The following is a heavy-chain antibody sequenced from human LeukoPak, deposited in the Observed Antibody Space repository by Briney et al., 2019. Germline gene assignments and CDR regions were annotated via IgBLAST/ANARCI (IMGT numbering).Heavy chain of an antibody. V-gene: IGHV4-39*01. CDR3: ASSSWLLFDY. Sequence: ASETLSFTCTVSGGSISSSSYYWGWIRQPPGKGLEWIGSIYYSGSTYYNPSLKSRVTISVDTSKNQFSLKLSSVTAADTAVYYCASSSWLLFDYWGQGTLVTVSS. D-gene: IGHD6-13*01. CDR2: IYYSGST. J-gene: IGHJ4*02. CDR1: GGSISSSSYY.